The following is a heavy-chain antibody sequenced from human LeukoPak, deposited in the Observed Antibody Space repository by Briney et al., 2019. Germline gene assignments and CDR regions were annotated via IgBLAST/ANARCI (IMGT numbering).Heavy chain of an antibody. CDR3: AADIVVVPAEGDYYGMDV. J-gene: IGHJ6*02. D-gene: IGHD2-2*01. V-gene: IGHV3-23*01. CDR1: GFTFSSYA. Sequence: GGSLRLSCAASGFTFSSYAMSWVSQAPGKGLEWVSAISGSGGSTYYADSVKGWFTISRDNSKNTLYLQMNSLRAEDTAVYYCAADIVVVPAEGDYYGMDVWGQGTTVTVSS. CDR2: ISGSGGST.